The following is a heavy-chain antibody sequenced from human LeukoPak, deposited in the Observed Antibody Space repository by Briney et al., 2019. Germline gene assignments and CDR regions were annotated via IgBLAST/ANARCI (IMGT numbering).Heavy chain of an antibody. D-gene: IGHD4-23*01. J-gene: IGHJ4*02. CDR2: INHSGST. Sequence: SETLSLTCIVSGGSISTSAYYWGWIRQPPGKGLEWIGEINHSGSTNYNPSLKSRVTISVDTSKNQFSLKMTSVTAADTAVYFCARDMGAPDYGSYSVDYWGQGTLVTVSS. CDR1: GGSISTSAYY. V-gene: IGHV4-39*07. CDR3: ARDMGAPDYGSYSVDY.